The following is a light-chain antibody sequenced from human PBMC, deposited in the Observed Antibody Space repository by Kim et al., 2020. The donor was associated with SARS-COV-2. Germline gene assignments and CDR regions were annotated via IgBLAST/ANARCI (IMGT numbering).Light chain of an antibody. Sequence: QPVLTQPPSASASLGASVTLTCTLSSGYSNYKVDWYQQRPGKGPRFVMRVGTGGIVGSKGDGIPDRFSVLGSGLNRYLTIKNIQEEDESDYHCGADHGSGGNFVLVFGTGTKVTVL. CDR1: SGYSNYK. V-gene: IGLV9-49*01. J-gene: IGLJ1*01. CDR2: VGTGGIVG. CDR3: GADHGSGGNFVLV.